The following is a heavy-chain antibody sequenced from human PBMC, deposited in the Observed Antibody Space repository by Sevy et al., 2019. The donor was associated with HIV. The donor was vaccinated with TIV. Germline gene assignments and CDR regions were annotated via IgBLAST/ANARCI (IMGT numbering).Heavy chain of an antibody. CDR3: ARDPTTIGVPAAIQGDWFDP. CDR1: GFTFSSYS. V-gene: IGHV3-21*01. CDR2: ISSSSSYI. D-gene: IGHD2-2*02. J-gene: IGHJ5*02. Sequence: GGSLRLSCAASGFTFSSYSMNWVRQAPGKGLEWVSSISSSSSYIYYADSVKGRFTISRDNAKNSLYLQMNSLRAEDTAVNYCARDPTTIGVPAAIQGDWFDPWGQGTLVTVSS.